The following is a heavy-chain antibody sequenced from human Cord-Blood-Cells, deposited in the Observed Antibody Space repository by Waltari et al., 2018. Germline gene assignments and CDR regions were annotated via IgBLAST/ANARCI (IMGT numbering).Heavy chain of an antibody. CDR3: ARDLDIAVAATDY. CDR2: INPNSGGT. D-gene: IGHD6-19*01. V-gene: IGHV1-2*02. Sequence: QVQLVQSGAEVKKPGASVKVSCKASGYTFTGYYMHWVRQAPGQGLEWMGWINPNSGGTSYAQKFQGRVTMTRDTSISTAYMELSRLRSDDTAVYYCARDLDIAVAATDYWGQGTLVTVSS. J-gene: IGHJ4*02. CDR1: GYTFTGYY.